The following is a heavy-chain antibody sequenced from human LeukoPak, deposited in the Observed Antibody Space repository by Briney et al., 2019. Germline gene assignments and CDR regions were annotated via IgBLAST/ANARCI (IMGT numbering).Heavy chain of an antibody. Sequence: ASVKVSCKASGYMFVGYHMNWVRQAPGQGLEWMGWVNPNNGDTNYAPKFQGRVILTRDPSISTAYLELTSLKFDDTAVYYCTRGGGWFDSWGQGSLVTVSS. D-gene: IGHD3-16*01. CDR2: VNPNNGDT. J-gene: IGHJ5*01. V-gene: IGHV1-2*02. CDR1: GYMFVGYH. CDR3: TRGGGWFDS.